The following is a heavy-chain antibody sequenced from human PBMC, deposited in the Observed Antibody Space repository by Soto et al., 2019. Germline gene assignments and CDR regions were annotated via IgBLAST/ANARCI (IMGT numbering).Heavy chain of an antibody. CDR2: IYTSGST. CDR1: GGSIGSYY. CDR3: ARGARYICSSTSCHDYYYYYGMDV. D-gene: IGHD2-2*01. V-gene: IGHV4-4*07. J-gene: IGHJ6*02. Sequence: PXETLSLTCTASGGSIGSYYWSWIRQPSGKGLEWIGRIYTSGSTNYNPSLKSRVTMSVDTSKNQFSLQLSSVTAADTAVYYCARGARYICSSTSCHDYYYYYGMDVWGQGTTVTVSS.